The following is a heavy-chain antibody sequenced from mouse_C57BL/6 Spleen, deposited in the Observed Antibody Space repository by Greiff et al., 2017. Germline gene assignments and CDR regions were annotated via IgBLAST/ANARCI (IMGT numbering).Heavy chain of an antibody. J-gene: IGHJ2*01. CDR3: ARITTVVGVFDY. CDR2: IDPSDSET. V-gene: IGHV1-52*01. D-gene: IGHD1-1*01. Sequence: QVQLKQPGAELVRPGSSVKLSCKASGYTFTSYWMHWVKQRPIQGLEWIGNIDPSDSETHYNQKFTDKATLTVETSSSTAYMQLSSLTSEDAAVYYGARITTVVGVFDYWGQGTTLTVSS. CDR1: GYTFTSYW.